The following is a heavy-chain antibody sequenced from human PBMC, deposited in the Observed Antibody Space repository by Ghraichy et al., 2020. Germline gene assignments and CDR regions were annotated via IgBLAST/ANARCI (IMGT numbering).Heavy chain of an antibody. CDR1: GGSISSYY. Sequence: SQTLSLTCTVSGGSISSYYWSWIRQPPGKGLEWIGYIYYSGSTNYNPSLKSRVTISVDTSKNQFSLKLSSVTAADTAVYYCARGVYSNWDYYYGMDVWGQGTTVTVSS. V-gene: IGHV4-59*01. CDR2: IYYSGST. CDR3: ARGVYSNWDYYYGMDV. J-gene: IGHJ6*02. D-gene: IGHD4-11*01.